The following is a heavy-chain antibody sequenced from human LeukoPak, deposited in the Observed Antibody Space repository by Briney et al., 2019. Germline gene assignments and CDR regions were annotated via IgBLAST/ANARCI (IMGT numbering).Heavy chain of an antibody. CDR1: GYTFTGYY. CDR3: AADQPSSTGAQDIYYYYGMDV. D-gene: IGHD7-27*01. J-gene: IGHJ6*02. Sequence: ASVKVSCKASGYTFTGYYMHWVRQAPGQGLEWMGWINPNSGGTNYAQKFQGRVTMTRDTSISTAYMELSSLRSEDTAVYYCAADQPSSTGAQDIYYYYGMDVWGQGTTVTVSS. CDR2: INPNSGGT. V-gene: IGHV1-2*02.